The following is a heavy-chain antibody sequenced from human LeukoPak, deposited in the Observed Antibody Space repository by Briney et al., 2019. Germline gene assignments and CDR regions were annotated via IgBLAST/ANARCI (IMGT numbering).Heavy chain of an antibody. CDR3: AKDSPEYYYGSGVAGYYYYGMDV. D-gene: IGHD3-10*01. Sequence: GGSLRLSCAASGFTFSSYAMSWVRQAPGKGLEWVSAISGSGGSTYYADSAKGRFTISRDDSKNTLYLQMNSLRAEDTAVYYCAKDSPEYYYGSGVAGYYYYGMDVWGQGTTVTVSS. CDR2: ISGSGGST. CDR1: GFTFSSYA. V-gene: IGHV3-23*01. J-gene: IGHJ6*02.